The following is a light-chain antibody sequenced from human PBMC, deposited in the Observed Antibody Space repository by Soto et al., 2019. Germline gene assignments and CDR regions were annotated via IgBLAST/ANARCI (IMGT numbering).Light chain of an antibody. Sequence: QSVLTQPPSVSGAPGQRVTISCTGSSSNIGAGYYVHWYQQLPGTAPKLLIYGNSNRPSGVPDRFSGSKSGTSASLAITGLQAEDEADYYCQSYDSSLRGRVFGGGTQLTVL. J-gene: IGLJ3*02. CDR3: QSYDSSLRGRV. V-gene: IGLV1-40*01. CDR1: SSNIGAGYY. CDR2: GNS.